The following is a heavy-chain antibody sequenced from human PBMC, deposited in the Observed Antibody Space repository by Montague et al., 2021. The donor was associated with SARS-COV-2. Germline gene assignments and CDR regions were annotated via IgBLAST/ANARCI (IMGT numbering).Heavy chain of an antibody. CDR3: ARDDIVLQGVTKGMDV. CDR1: GGSISSSNYY. CDR2: MYYSGST. J-gene: IGHJ6*02. V-gene: IGHV4-39*07. Sequence: SETLSLTCTVSGGSISSSNYYWGWLRQPPGKGLEWIGNMYYSGSTYYNPSLKSRVTISIDTSKNQFSLKLSSVTAADTAVYYCARDDIVLQGVTKGMDVWGQGTTVTVS. D-gene: IGHD3-10*01.